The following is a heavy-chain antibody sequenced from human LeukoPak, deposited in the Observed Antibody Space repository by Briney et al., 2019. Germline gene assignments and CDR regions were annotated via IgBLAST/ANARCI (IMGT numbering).Heavy chain of an antibody. CDR1: GFTFSSYS. Sequence: GGSLRLSCAASGFTFSSYSMNWVRQAPGKGLEWVSPISSSSYIYYADSVKGRFTISRDNAKNSLYLQMNSLRAEDTAVYYCARGEYSSSSRKFDYWGQGTLVTVSS. CDR3: ARGEYSSSSRKFDY. V-gene: IGHV3-21*01. J-gene: IGHJ4*02. D-gene: IGHD6-6*01. CDR2: ISSSSYI.